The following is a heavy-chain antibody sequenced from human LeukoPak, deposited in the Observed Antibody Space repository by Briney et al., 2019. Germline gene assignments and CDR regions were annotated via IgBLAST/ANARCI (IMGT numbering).Heavy chain of an antibody. CDR1: GGSISSYY. CDR3: ARRGPYGVASYFDY. Sequence: PSETLSLTCTVSGGSISSYYWSWIRQPPRKGLEWIGYIYYSGSTNYNPSLKSRVTISVDTSKNQFSLKLSSVTAADTAVYYCARRGPYGVASYFDYWGQGTLVTVSS. CDR2: IYYSGST. D-gene: IGHD3-3*01. V-gene: IGHV4-59*08. J-gene: IGHJ4*02.